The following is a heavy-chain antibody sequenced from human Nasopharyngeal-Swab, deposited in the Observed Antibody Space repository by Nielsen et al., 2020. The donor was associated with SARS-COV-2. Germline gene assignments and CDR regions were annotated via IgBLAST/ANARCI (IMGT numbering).Heavy chain of an antibody. Sequence: SETLSLTCTVSGGSISSSSYYWGWIRQPPGKGLEWIGSIYYSGSTYYSPSLKSRVTISEDTSKNQFSLKLSSVTAADTAVYYCASNYYDSSGYYFWFDPWGQGTLVTVSS. D-gene: IGHD3-22*01. CDR1: GGSISSSSYY. CDR3: ASNYYDSSGYYFWFDP. V-gene: IGHV4-39*01. J-gene: IGHJ5*02. CDR2: IYYSGST.